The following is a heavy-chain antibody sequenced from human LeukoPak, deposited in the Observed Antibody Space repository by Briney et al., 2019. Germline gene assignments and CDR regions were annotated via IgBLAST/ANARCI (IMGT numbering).Heavy chain of an antibody. V-gene: IGHV4-34*01. J-gene: IGHJ5*02. CDR1: GGSFSGYY. CDR2: INHSGST. CDR3: AREPREGNWFDP. Sequence: SETLSLTCAVYGGSFSGYYWSWIRQPPGKGLEWIGEINHSGSTNYNPSLKSRVTISVDTSKSQFSLKLSSVTAADTAVYYCAREPREGNWFDPWGQGTLVTVSS.